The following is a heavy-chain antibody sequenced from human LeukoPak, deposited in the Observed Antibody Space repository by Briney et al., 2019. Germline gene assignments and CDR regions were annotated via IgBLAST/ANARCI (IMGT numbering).Heavy chain of an antibody. Sequence: TSETLSLTCSVSGDSIGSYYWTWIRQSPGKGLEWIGYIFYSGSTDYSPSLKSRVTISVDTSNNQFSLQLRSVTAADTANYYCARGRARDGSFPWLDSWGQGNLVVVPS. V-gene: IGHV4-59*01. CDR3: ARGRARDGSFPWLDS. CDR2: IFYSGST. CDR1: GDSIGSYY. D-gene: IGHD3-10*01. J-gene: IGHJ5*01.